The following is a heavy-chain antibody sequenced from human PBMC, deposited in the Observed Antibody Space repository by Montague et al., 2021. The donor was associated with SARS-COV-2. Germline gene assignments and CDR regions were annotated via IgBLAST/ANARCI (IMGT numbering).Heavy chain of an antibody. V-gene: IGHV3-53*04. CDR3: ARLDFISLRDY. Sequence: SLRLSCAVSGLSVSYNYMSWVRQAPGKGLEWVALIYSGGTTLYADSVKGRFTISRHNSGNTVDLQMNSLRAEDTALYYCARLDFISLRDYWGQGTLVTVSS. CDR1: GLSVSYNY. CDR2: IYSGGTT. D-gene: IGHD3-22*01. J-gene: IGHJ4*02.